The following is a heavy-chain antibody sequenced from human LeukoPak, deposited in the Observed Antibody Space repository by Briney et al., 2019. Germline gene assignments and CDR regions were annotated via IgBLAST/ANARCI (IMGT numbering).Heavy chain of an antibody. CDR2: FDPEDGET. D-gene: IGHD3-10*01. J-gene: IGHJ4*02. CDR1: GYTLTELS. CDR3: ATSPGPGELFVY. V-gene: IGHV1-24*01. Sequence: ASVKVSCKVSGYTLTELSMHWVRQAPGKGLEWMGGFDPEDGETIYAQKFQGRVTMTEDTSTDTAYMELSSLRSEDTAAYYCATSPGPGELFVYWGQGTLVTVSS.